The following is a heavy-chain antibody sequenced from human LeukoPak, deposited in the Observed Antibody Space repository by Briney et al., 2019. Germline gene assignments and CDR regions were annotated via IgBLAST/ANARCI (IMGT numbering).Heavy chain of an antibody. V-gene: IGHV4-59*01. CDR3: ARDRTIFGFDY. D-gene: IGHD3-3*01. Sequence: SETLSLTCTVSGGSISSYYRSWIRQPPGKGLEWIGYIYYSGSTNYNPSLKSRVTISVDTSKNQFSLKLSSVTAADTAVYYCARDRTIFGFDYWGQGTLVTVSS. CDR1: GGSISSYY. CDR2: IYYSGST. J-gene: IGHJ4*02.